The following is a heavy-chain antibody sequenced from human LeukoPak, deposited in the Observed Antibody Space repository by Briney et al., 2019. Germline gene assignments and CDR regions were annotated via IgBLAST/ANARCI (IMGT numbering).Heavy chain of an antibody. J-gene: IGHJ4*02. CDR1: GFTFSSSG. CDR2: ISYDGSNK. V-gene: IGHV3-30*03. Sequence: GGSLRLSCAASGFTFSSSGMHWVRQAPGKGLEWVAVISYDGSNKYYTESVKGRFTISRDNSKNTLYLQMNSLRAEDTAVYYCARNRYFDWLSVLDYWGQGTLVTVSS. CDR3: ARNRYFDWLSVLDY. D-gene: IGHD3-9*01.